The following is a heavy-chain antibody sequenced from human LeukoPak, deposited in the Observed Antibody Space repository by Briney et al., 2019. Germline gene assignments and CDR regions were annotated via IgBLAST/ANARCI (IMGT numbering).Heavy chain of an antibody. CDR2: ISSSSSYI. CDR1: GFTFSSYS. CDR3: ARGLGPHGRRDY. V-gene: IGHV3-21*01. Sequence: GGSLRLSCAASGFTFSSYSMNWVRQAPGEGLECVSSISSSSSYIYYADSVKGRFTISRDNAKNSLYLQMNSLRAEDTAVYYCARGLGPHGRRDYWGQGTLVTVSS. J-gene: IGHJ4*02. D-gene: IGHD2-15*01.